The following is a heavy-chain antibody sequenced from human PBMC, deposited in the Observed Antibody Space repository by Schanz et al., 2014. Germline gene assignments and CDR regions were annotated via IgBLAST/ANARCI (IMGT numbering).Heavy chain of an antibody. CDR2: INGDGSNT. V-gene: IGHV3-74*02. CDR1: GFTFSSYG. Sequence: EVQLVESGGGLVQPGGSLRLSCAASGFTFSSYGMHWVRQAPGKGLVWVSRINGDGSNTNYADSVKGRFTISRDNAKNTLYLQMNSLRAEDTAVYYCARPALWFGDNCFDPWGQGTLVTVSS. CDR3: ARPALWFGDNCFDP. J-gene: IGHJ5*02. D-gene: IGHD3-10*01.